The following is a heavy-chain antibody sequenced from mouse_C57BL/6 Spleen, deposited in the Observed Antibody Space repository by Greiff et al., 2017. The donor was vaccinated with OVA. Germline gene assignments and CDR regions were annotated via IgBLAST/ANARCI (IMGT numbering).Heavy chain of an antibody. D-gene: IGHD1-1*02. CDR3: ASELWPYYFDY. V-gene: IGHV5-17*01. CDR2: ISSGSSTI. Sequence: EVQLVESGGGLVKPGGSLKLSCAASGFTFSDYGMHWVRQAPEKGLEWVAYISSGSSTIYYADTVKGRFTISRDNAKNTLFLQMTSLRSEDTAMYYCASELWPYYFDYWGQGTTPTVSS. J-gene: IGHJ2*01. CDR1: GFTFSDYG.